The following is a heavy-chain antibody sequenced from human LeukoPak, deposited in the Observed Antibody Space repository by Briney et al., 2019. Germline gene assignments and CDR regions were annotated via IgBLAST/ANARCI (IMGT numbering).Heavy chain of an antibody. CDR2: INHSGST. CDR3: ARGKSHIAMVKYYYYYMDV. V-gene: IGHV4-34*01. Sequence: PSETLSLTCAVYGGSFSGYYWSWIRQPPGKGLEWIGEINHSGSTNYNPSLKSRVTISVDTSKNQFSLKLSSVTAADTAVYYCARGKSHIAMVKYYYYYMDVWGKGTTVTVSS. J-gene: IGHJ6*03. CDR1: GGSFSGYY. D-gene: IGHD5-18*01.